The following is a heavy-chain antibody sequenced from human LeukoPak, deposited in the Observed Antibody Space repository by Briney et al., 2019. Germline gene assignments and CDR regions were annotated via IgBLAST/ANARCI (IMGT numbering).Heavy chain of an antibody. Sequence: GESLKISCKAPGYSFTNYWVAWVRQIPGKGLEWMGIINPGDSDTRYSPSFQGQVTISADKSISTPYLQWSTLKASDTAMYYCARQWNLDYWGQGTLVTVSS. V-gene: IGHV5-51*01. J-gene: IGHJ4*02. CDR2: INPGDSDT. CDR3: ARQWNLDY. D-gene: IGHD1-1*01. CDR1: GYSFTNYW.